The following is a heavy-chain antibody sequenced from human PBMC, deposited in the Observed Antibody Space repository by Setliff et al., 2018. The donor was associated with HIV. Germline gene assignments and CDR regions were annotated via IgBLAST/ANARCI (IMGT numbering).Heavy chain of an antibody. D-gene: IGHD3-22*01. CDR3: ARGADHFDTSGYYSFFDP. CDR2: IYPSGST. Sequence: SETLSLTCTVSGGSISSYYWSWIRQPAGKGLEWIGRIYPSGSTNYNPSLRSRVTLSVDTSKNHFSLKLNSVTAADTAVYYCARGADHFDTSGYYSFFDPWGQGTLVTVSS. V-gene: IGHV4-4*07. CDR1: GGSISSYY. J-gene: IGHJ5*02.